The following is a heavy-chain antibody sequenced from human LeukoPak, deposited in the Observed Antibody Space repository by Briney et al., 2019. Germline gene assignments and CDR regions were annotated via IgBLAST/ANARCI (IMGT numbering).Heavy chain of an antibody. Sequence: SETLSLTCAVYGGSFSGYYWSWTRQPPGKGLEWIGEINHSGSTNYNPSLKSRVTISVDTSKNQFSLKLSSVTAADTAVYYCASRTKLRYFDWLLPTGDYWGQGTLVTVSS. V-gene: IGHV4-34*01. J-gene: IGHJ4*02. CDR2: INHSGST. D-gene: IGHD3-9*01. CDR1: GGSFSGYY. CDR3: ASRTKLRYFDWLLPTGDY.